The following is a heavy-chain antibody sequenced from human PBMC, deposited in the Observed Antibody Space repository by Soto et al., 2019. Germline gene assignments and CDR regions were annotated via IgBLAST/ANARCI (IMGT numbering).Heavy chain of an antibody. CDR1: GFTFSSYS. Sequence: EVQLVESGGGLVKPGGSLRLSCAASGFTFSSYSMNWVRQAPGKGLEWVSSISSSSSYIYYADSVKGRFTISRDNAKNSLYLQMNSLRAEDTAVYYCARRAAVVVPAAMEYFDYWGQGTLVTVSS. CDR2: ISSSSSYI. CDR3: ARRAAVVVPAAMEYFDY. V-gene: IGHV3-21*01. J-gene: IGHJ4*02. D-gene: IGHD2-2*01.